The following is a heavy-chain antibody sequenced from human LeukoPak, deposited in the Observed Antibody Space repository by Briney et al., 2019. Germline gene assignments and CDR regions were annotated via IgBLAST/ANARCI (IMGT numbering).Heavy chain of an antibody. CDR2: IYYSGST. D-gene: IGHD6-19*01. V-gene: IGHV4-39*01. CDR1: GGSISSSSYY. CDR3: AGYSSGWATSGFDP. J-gene: IGHJ5*02. Sequence: SETLSLTCTVSGGSISSSSYYWGWIRQPPGKGLEWIGSIYYSGSTYYNPSLKSRVTISVDTSKDQFSLKLSSVTAADTAVYYCAGYSSGWATSGFDPWGQGTLVTVSS.